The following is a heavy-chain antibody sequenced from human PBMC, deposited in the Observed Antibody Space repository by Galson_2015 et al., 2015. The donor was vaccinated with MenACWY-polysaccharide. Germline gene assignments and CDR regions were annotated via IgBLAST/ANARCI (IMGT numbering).Heavy chain of an antibody. CDR3: AKKEVTAAYVFDY. CDR2: ISAGGGST. J-gene: IGHJ4*02. Sequence: SLRLSCAASGFTFSSYAMRWVRQAPGKGLEWVSGISAGGGSTSYADSVKGRFTISRDNTKNTLYLQMNSLRAEDTAVYYCAKKEVTAAYVFDYWGQGTLVTVSS. V-gene: IGHV3-23*01. D-gene: IGHD2-2*01. CDR1: GFTFSSYA.